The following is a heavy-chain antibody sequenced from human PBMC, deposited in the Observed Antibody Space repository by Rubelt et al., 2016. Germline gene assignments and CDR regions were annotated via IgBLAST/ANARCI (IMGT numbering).Heavy chain of an antibody. V-gene: IGHV1-2*02. CDR1: GYTFTGYY. Sequence: QVQLVQSGAEVKKPGASVKVSCKASGYTFTGYYMHWVRQAPGQGLEWMGWINPNSGGTNYAQKFQGRVTMTRDPSISTAYMGLSGLRSDDTAVYYCARDLYKGPRWLVAYWGQGTLVTVSS. CDR2: INPNSGGT. J-gene: IGHJ4*02. CDR3: ARDLYKGPRWLVAY. D-gene: IGHD6-19*01.